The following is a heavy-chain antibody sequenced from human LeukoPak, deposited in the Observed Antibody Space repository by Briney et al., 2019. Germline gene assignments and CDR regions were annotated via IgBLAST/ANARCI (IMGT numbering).Heavy chain of an antibody. CDR2: ISSSSDYI. V-gene: IGHV3-21*01. J-gene: IGHJ6*03. CDR3: ARPLYGDYGGDYYMDV. CDR1: TFTFSINS. Sequence: GGSLRLSCAVSTFTFSINSMNWVRQAPGKGLEWVSSISSSSDYIYYADSVKGRFTISRDNAKNSLYLQMNSLRAEDTAVYYCARPLYGDYGGDYYMDVWGKGTTVTISS. D-gene: IGHD4-17*01.